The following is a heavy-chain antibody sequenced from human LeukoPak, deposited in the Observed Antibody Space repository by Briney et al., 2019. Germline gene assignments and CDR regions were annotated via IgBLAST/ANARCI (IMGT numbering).Heavy chain of an antibody. V-gene: IGHV3-48*03. D-gene: IGHD3-22*01. CDR1: GFTFSSYE. J-gene: IGHJ4*02. Sequence: GGSLRLSCAASGFTFSSYEMNWVRQAPGKGLEWVSYISSSGSTIYYADSVKGRFTISGDNAKNSLYLQMNSLRAEDTAVYYCASSGYYYASSYYFDYWGQGTLVTVSS. CDR3: ASSGYYYASSYYFDY. CDR2: ISSSGSTI.